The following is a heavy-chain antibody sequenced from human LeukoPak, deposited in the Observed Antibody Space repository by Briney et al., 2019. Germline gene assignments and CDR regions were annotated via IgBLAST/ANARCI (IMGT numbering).Heavy chain of an antibody. J-gene: IGHJ5*02. CDR1: GGSISSGDYY. CDR3: ARPYYYGSRIDP. Sequence: PSQTLSLTCTVSGGSISSGDYYWSWVRQPPGKGLEWIGYTYYSGSTYYNPSLKSRVTISVDTSKNQLSLKLSSVTAADTAVCYCARPYYYGSRIDPWGQGTLVTVSS. CDR2: TYYSGST. V-gene: IGHV4-30-4*01. D-gene: IGHD3-22*01.